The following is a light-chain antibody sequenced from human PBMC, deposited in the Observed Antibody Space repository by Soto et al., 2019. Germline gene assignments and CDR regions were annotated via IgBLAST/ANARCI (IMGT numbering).Light chain of an antibody. Sequence: DIQMTQSPSSLSASVGDRVTITCRASQSISSYLNWYQQKPGKAPKLLIYGASSFKSGVPSRFSGGGSGTYFTLTISRLQPEDFATYYCQQSFNAPPTFGQGSTVEIK. CDR2: GAS. V-gene: IGKV1-39*01. J-gene: IGKJ1*01. CDR1: QSISSY. CDR3: QQSFNAPPT.